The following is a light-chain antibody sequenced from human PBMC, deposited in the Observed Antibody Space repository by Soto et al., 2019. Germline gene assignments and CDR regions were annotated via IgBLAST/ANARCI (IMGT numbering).Light chain of an antibody. J-gene: IGLJ1*01. CDR1: SSDVGAYDY. CDR2: DVY. Sequence: QSALTQPASGSGSPGQSITISCTGTSSDVGAYDYVSWYQQHPGKAPKLMIYDVYARPSGVSHRFSGSKSGNTASLTISGLQSDDEADYYCSSYTNTMSYVFGTGTKLTVL. CDR3: SSYTNTMSYV. V-gene: IGLV2-14*03.